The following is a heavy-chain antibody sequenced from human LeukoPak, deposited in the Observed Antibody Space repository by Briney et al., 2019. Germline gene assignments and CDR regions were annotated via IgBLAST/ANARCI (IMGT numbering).Heavy chain of an antibody. J-gene: IGHJ5*02. CDR1: GYTFGSDD. V-gene: IGHV1-8*03. CDR3: ARAVRDSSSSRVPALQYNWFDP. CDR2: INPNNGNL. Sequence: GASVKVSCKASGYTFGSDDINWVRQATGQGLEWMGWINPNNGNLGYAQKFQGRVTITRNTPISTAYMELSSLTSEDTAVYYCARAVRDSSSSRVPALQYNWFDPWGQGTLVTVSS. D-gene: IGHD6-13*01.